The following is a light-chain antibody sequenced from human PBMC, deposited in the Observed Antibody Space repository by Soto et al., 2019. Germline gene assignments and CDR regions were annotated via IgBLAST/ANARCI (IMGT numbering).Light chain of an antibody. Sequence: QSVLTQPPSASGTPGQSVTISCSGSSSNIGSNTVNWYQQLPGTAPKLLIYSNNQRPSGVPDRFSGSKSGTSASLAISGLQSEDEADYYCAAWDDSLNGPVFGGGTKVTVL. CDR3: AAWDDSLNGPV. CDR1: SSNIGSNT. J-gene: IGLJ2*01. CDR2: SNN. V-gene: IGLV1-44*01.